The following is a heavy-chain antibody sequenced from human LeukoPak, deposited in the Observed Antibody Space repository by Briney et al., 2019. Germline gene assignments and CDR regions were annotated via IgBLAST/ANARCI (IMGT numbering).Heavy chain of an antibody. J-gene: IGHJ5*02. CDR3: ARFGQLRLDP. CDR1: GGSISSYY. V-gene: IGHV4-59*01. CDR2: IYYSGST. Sequence: SETLSLTCTVSGGSISSYYWSWIRQPPGKGLEWIGYIYYSGSTNYNPSVKSRVTISVDTSKNQFSLKLSSVTAADTAVYYCARFGQLRLDPWGQGTLVTVSS. D-gene: IGHD3-3*01.